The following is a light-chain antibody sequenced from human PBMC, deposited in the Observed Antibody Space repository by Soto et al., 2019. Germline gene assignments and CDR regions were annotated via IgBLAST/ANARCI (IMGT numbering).Light chain of an antibody. Sequence: QSVLTQPPSASGTPGQRVTISCSGSSSNIGSNTGNWYQQLPGTAPKLLIYSNNQRPSGVPDRFSGSKSGSSASLAISGLPSEDEADYYWAAWDDSLNGYVFGTGTKVTVL. CDR3: AAWDDSLNGYV. CDR2: SNN. V-gene: IGLV1-44*01. J-gene: IGLJ1*01. CDR1: SSNIGSNT.